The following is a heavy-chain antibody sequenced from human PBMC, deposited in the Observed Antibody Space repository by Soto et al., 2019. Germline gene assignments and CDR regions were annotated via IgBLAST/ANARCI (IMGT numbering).Heavy chain of an antibody. CDR2: INSDGSST. V-gene: IGHV3-74*01. Sequence: EVQLVESGGGLVQPGGSLRLSCAASGFTFRSYWMHWVRQAPGKGLVWVSRINSDGSSTSYADSVKGRFTISRDNAKNTLYLQMNSLRVEDTDVYYCVRTSLVVAAATREDYWGQGTLVTVSS. D-gene: IGHD2-15*01. J-gene: IGHJ4*02. CDR1: GFTFRSYW. CDR3: VRTSLVVAAATREDY.